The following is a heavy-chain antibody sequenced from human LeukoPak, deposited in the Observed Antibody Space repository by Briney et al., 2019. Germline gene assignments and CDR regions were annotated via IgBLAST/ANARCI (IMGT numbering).Heavy chain of an antibody. CDR2: IKQDGSEK. J-gene: IGHJ4*02. CDR1: GFTFSSYW. Sequence: GGSLRLSCAASGFTFSSYWMSWVRQAPGKGLEWVAIIKQDGSEKYYVDSVKGRFTISRDNAKNSLYLQMNSLRAEDTAVYYCARDDSYGIFDYWGQGTLVTVSS. V-gene: IGHV3-7*01. CDR3: ARDDSYGIFDY. D-gene: IGHD5-18*01.